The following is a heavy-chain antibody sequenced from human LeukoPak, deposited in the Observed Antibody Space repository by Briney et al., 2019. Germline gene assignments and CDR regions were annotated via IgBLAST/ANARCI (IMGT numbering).Heavy chain of an antibody. V-gene: IGHV4-30-4*01. CDR3: ARDLVSDYYDSSGYSNAFDI. CDR2: IYYSGST. D-gene: IGHD3-22*01. Sequence: PSETLSLTCTVSGGSISSGDYYWRWLRQPPGKGLEWLGYIYYSGSTYYNPSLKSRVTISVDTSKNQFSLKLSSVTAADTAVYYCARDLVSDYYDSSGYSNAFDIWGQGTMVTVSS. CDR1: GGSISSGDYY. J-gene: IGHJ3*02.